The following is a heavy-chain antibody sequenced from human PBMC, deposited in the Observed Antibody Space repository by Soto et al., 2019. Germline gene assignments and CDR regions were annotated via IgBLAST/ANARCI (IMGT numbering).Heavy chain of an antibody. CDR1: GCSFTGYY. CDR2: INPNSGGT. D-gene: IGHD6-6*01. Sequence: GASVKVSCKDSGCSFTGYYMHWVRQAPGQGLEWMGWINPNSGGTNYAQKFQGWVTMTRDTSISTAYMELSRLRSDDTAVYYCARGVAALRYFDYWGQGTLVTVSS. J-gene: IGHJ4*02. CDR3: ARGVAALRYFDY. V-gene: IGHV1-2*04.